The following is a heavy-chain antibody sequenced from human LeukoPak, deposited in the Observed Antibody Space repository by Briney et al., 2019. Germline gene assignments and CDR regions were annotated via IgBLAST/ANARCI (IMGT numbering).Heavy chain of an antibody. D-gene: IGHD6-13*01. J-gene: IGHJ6*02. V-gene: IGHV3-30*04. CDR2: ITYDGSQT. CDR1: GFTFSHSA. Sequence: GGSLRLSCTASGFTFSHSAMHWVRQAPGKGLEWVAVITYDGSQTYFADSVKGRFTISRDNSKNTLFVQMSSLKPEDTAVYYCARERAGESSSWYDLGYYYYGLDVWGQGTTVTVSS. CDR3: ARERAGESSSWYDLGYYYYGLDV.